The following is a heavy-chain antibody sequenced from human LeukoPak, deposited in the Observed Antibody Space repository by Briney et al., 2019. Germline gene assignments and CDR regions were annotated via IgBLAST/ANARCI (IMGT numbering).Heavy chain of an antibody. J-gene: IGHJ4*02. CDR2: INHSRST. Sequence: SETLSLTCAVYGGSFSGYYWSWIRQPPGKGLEWIGEINHSRSTNYNPSLKSRVTISVDTSKNQFSLKLSSVTAADTAVYYCARLDSSSWYNLDYWGQGTLVTVSS. CDR3: ARLDSSSWYNLDY. D-gene: IGHD6-13*01. V-gene: IGHV4-34*01. CDR1: GGSFSGYY.